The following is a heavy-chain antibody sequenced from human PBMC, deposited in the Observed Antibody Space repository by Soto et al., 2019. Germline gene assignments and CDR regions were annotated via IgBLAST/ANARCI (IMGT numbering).Heavy chain of an antibody. CDR3: ARDQSPSSGWPGMDV. D-gene: IGHD6-19*01. J-gene: IGHJ6*02. CDR1: GYTVTDYY. V-gene: IGHV1-2*02. Sequence: VASVKVSCKASGYTVTDYYMHCVRQAPGQGLEWMGWINPNSGGTNYAQKFQGRVTMTRDTSISTAYMELNRLRSDDTAVYYCARDQSPSSGWPGMDVWGQGTTVTVSS. CDR2: INPNSGGT.